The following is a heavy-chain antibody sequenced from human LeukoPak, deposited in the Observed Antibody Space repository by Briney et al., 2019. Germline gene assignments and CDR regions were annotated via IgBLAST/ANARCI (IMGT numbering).Heavy chain of an antibody. Sequence: GASVTVSCKASGYTFTVYYMHWVRQAPGQGREWMGWINPNSGGTNYAQKFQGRVTMTRDTSISTAYMELSRLRSDDTAVYYCARDYSSWYFDLWGRGTLVTVSS. CDR1: GYTFTVYY. CDR2: INPNSGGT. V-gene: IGHV1-2*02. D-gene: IGHD2-15*01. CDR3: ARDYSSWYFDL. J-gene: IGHJ2*01.